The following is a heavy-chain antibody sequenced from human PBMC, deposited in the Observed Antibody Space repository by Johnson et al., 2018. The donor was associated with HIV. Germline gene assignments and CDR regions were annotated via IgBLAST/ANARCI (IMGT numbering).Heavy chain of an antibody. CDR2: ITWNSGSI. CDR1: GFTFDDYA. J-gene: IGHJ3*02. V-gene: IGHV3-9*01. D-gene: IGHD3-16*01. CDR3: AKDIGEEGAFDI. Sequence: VQLVEFGGGLVQPGRSLRLYCAASGFTFDDYAMHWVRQVPGKGLEWVSGITWNSGSIGYADSVKGRFTISRDNAKNSLYLQMNSLRVEDTAFYYCAKDIGEEGAFDIWGQGTTVTVSS.